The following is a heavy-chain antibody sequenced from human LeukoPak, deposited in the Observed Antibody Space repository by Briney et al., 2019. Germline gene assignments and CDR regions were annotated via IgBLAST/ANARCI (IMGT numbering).Heavy chain of an antibody. CDR3: ARGTKYQLLSGFDP. CDR2: IYYSGST. J-gene: IGHJ5*02. D-gene: IGHD2-2*01. CDR1: GGSISSSSYY. V-gene: IGHV4-39*01. Sequence: SETLSLTCTVSGGSISSSSYYWGWLRQPPGKGLEWIGSIYYSGSTYYNPSLKSRVTISVDTSKNQFSLKLSSVTAADTAVYYCARGTKYQLLSGFDPWGQGTLVTVSS.